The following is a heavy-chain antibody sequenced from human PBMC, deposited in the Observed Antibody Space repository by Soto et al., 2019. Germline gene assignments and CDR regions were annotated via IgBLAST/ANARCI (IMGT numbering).Heavy chain of an antibody. Sequence: GASVKVSCKASGYTFSSYHMHWVRQAPGQGLEWMGVINPFYGEPRYAQKFQGRVTMTRDTSTSTVYMELSSLRSEDTAVYYCARARGISFGYNYFDHWGQGTLVTV. V-gene: IGHV1-46*01. J-gene: IGHJ5*02. CDR2: INPFYGEP. CDR3: ARARGISFGYNYFDH. CDR1: GYTFSSYH. D-gene: IGHD5-18*01.